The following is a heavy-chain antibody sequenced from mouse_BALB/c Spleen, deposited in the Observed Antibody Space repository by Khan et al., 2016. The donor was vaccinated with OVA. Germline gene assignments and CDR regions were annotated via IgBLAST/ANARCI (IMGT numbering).Heavy chain of an antibody. J-gene: IGHJ3*01. CDR3: ARHRVTTPTAWFAY. V-gene: IGHV5-6*01. D-gene: IGHD1-2*01. CDR2: ISNGGSYT. CDR1: GFTFSSYG. Sequence: EVELVESGGDLVKPGGSLNLSCEASGFTFSSYGMSWLRQTPDKRLEWVATISNGGSYTYYPASVKGRLTISRDTSKNTLYLQMSSLKSEDTAMYYCARHRVTTPTAWFAYWGQGTLVTVSA.